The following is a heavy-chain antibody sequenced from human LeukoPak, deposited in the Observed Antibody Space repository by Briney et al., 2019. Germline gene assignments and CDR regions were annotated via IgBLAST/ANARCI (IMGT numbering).Heavy chain of an antibody. J-gene: IGHJ5*02. V-gene: IGHV5-51*01. Sequence: IYPGDSDTRYSPSFQGQVTISADKSISTAYLQWSSLKASDTAMYYCARHFGPRYSSSWFPHTDWFDPWGQGTLVTVSS. CDR2: IYPGDSDT. CDR3: ARHFGPRYSSSWFPHTDWFDP. D-gene: IGHD6-13*01.